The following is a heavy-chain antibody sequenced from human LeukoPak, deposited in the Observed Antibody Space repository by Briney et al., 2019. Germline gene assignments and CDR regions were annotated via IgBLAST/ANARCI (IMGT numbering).Heavy chain of an antibody. D-gene: IGHD2-2*01. J-gene: IGHJ4*02. CDR3: ARGAPIYCSSTSCYGGRTRLDY. CDR1: GYTFTSYG. V-gene: IGHV1-18*01. Sequence: ASVKVSCKASGYTFTSYGISWVRQAPGQGLEWMGWISAYNGNTNYAQRLQGRVTMTTDTSTSTTYMELRSLRSEDTAVYYCARGAPIYCSSTSCYGGRTRLDYWGQGTLVTVSS. CDR2: ISAYNGNT.